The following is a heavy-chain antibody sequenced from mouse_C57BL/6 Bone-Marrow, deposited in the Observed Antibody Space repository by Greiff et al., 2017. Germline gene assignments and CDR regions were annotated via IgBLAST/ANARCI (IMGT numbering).Heavy chain of an antibody. Sequence: VQLQQSGPELVKPGASVKLSCKASGYSFTDYNMNWVKQSKGKSLEWIGVINPNSGTTSYHQKFKGKATLTVDQSSSTAYLQLNSLTSEDSAVYYCARKTRSSFAMDDWGQGTSVTVSS. D-gene: IGHD1-1*01. V-gene: IGHV1-39*01. CDR2: INPNSGTT. J-gene: IGHJ4*01. CDR3: ARKTRSSFAMDD. CDR1: GYSFTDYN.